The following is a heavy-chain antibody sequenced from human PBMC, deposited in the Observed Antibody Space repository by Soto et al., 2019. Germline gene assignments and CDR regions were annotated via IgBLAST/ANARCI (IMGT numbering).Heavy chain of an antibody. J-gene: IGHJ6*02. CDR3: ARDMAVAGHYYYGMDV. CDR1: GCSISSSNW. D-gene: IGHD6-19*01. V-gene: IGHV4-4*02. Sequence: PSETLSLTCSVSGCSISSSNWWSWVRQPPGKGLEWIGEIYHSGSTNYNPSLKSRVTISVDKSKNQFSLKLSSVTAADTAVYYCARDMAVAGHYYYGMDVWGQGTTVTVSS. CDR2: IYHSGST.